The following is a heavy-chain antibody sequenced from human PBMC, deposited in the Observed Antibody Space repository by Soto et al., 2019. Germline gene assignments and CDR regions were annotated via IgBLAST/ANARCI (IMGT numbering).Heavy chain of an antibody. CDR3: ARMGYDFWSGYDWFDP. CDR1: GGSISSSSYY. V-gene: IGHV4-39*01. D-gene: IGHD3-3*01. Sequence: PSETLSLTCTVSGGSISSSSYYWGWIRQPPGKGLEWIGSIYYSGSTYYNPSLKSRVTISVDTSKNQFSLKLSSVTAADTAVYYCARMGYDFWSGYDWFDPWGQGTLVTVSS. CDR2: IYYSGST. J-gene: IGHJ5*02.